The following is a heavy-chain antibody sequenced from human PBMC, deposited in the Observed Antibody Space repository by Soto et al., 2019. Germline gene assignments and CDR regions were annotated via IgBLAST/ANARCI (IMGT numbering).Heavy chain of an antibody. CDR2: INHSGST. D-gene: IGHD2-2*01. V-gene: IGHV4-34*01. CDR3: ARVPAAPNWFDP. Sequence: PSETLSLTCAVYGGSFSGYYWSWIRQPPGKGLEWIGEINHSGSTNYNPSLKSRVTISVDTSKNQFSLKLSSVTAADTAVYYCARVPAAPNWFDPWGQGTLVTVSS. CDR1: GGSFSGYY. J-gene: IGHJ5*02.